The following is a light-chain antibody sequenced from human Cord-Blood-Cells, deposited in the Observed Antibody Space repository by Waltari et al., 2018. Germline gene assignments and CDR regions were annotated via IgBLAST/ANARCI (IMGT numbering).Light chain of an antibody. V-gene: IGLV2-23*02. CDR3: CSYAGSWV. Sequence: QSALTQPSPVSGSPGPSIPLSVPGPSTVVGTSNLVSWYQQHPGKAPKLRIYEVSKRPSGVSNRFSGSKSGNTASLTISGLQAEDEADYYCCSYAGSWVFGGGTKLTVL. J-gene: IGLJ3*02. CDR1: STVVGTSNL. CDR2: EVS.